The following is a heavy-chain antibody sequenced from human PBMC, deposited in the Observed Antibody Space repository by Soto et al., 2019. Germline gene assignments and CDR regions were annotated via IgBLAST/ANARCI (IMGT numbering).Heavy chain of an antibody. CDR2: IWYDGSNK. D-gene: IGHD2-21*01. J-gene: IGHJ5*02. CDR1: GSSISNYG. CDR3: ARDSIVARGNWFEP. Sequence: QVQLVESGGGVVQPGRSLRLSCAASGSSISNYGMHWVRQAPGKGLEWVAMIWYDGSNKNYADSVKGRLTISRDNSKNTLSLQMNSLRAEDTDVYFCARDSIVARGNWFEPWGQGTLVIVSS. V-gene: IGHV3-33*01.